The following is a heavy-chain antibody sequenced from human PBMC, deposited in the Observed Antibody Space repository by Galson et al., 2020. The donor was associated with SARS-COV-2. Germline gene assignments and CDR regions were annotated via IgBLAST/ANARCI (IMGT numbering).Heavy chain of an antibody. J-gene: IGHJ4*02. CDR2: LGGSGGRT. CDR3: AKISYYNHPDY. V-gene: IGHV3-23*01. Sequence: GGSLRLSCAAPGLTFSSYPMSWVRQSPGKGLEWVSALGGSGGRTYYTDSVKGRFTISRDSSKNTLYLQMNSLRAEDTAVYYCAKISYYNHPDYWCQRTLVTVSS. CDR1: GLTFSSYP. D-gene: IGHD3-10*01.